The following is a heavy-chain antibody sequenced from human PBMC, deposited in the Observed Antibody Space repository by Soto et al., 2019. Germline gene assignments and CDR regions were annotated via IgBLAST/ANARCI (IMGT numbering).Heavy chain of an antibody. D-gene: IGHD2-15*01. CDR3: AKDQAVYSHFGMDV. J-gene: IGHJ6*02. CDR2: ISYDGSNK. Sequence: QVQLVESGGGVVQPGRSLRLSCAASGFTFSSYGMHWVRQAPGKGLEWVAVISYDGSNKYYADTMKGRFTISRDNSKNTLYLQMNSLRGEDTAVYYCAKDQAVYSHFGMDVWGQGTPVNVSS. CDR1: GFTFSSYG. V-gene: IGHV3-30*18.